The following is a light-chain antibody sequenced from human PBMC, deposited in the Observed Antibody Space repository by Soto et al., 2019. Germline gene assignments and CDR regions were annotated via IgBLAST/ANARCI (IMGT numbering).Light chain of an antibody. CDR1: SSDVGGYNY. Sequence: QYALTQPRSVSGSPGQSVTISCTGTSSDVGGYNYVSWYQQHPGKAPKLMIYDVSKRPSGVPDSCSGSKSGNTASMNISWSQAEDDAYYDCCSYACSYTSVFGTGTKVTGL. V-gene: IGLV2-11*01. J-gene: IGLJ1*01. CDR2: DVS. CDR3: CSYACSYTSV.